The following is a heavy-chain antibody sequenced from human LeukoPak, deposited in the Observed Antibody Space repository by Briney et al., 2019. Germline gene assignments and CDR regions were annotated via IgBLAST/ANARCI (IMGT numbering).Heavy chain of an antibody. CDR2: MKDNENSI. CDR3: AKVDPITMVRGVIITPFDY. V-gene: IGHV3-74*01. CDR1: GFTFSTYW. D-gene: IGHD3-10*01. J-gene: IGHJ4*02. Sequence: GGSLRLSCAASGFTFSTYWMHWVRQAPGKGLVWVSRMKDNENSISYAASVKGRFTISRDNARNTLYLQMNSLRAEDTAVYYCAKVDPITMVRGVIITPFDYWGQGTLVTVSS.